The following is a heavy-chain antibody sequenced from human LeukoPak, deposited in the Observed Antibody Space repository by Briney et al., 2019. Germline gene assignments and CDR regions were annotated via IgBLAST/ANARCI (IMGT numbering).Heavy chain of an antibody. CDR1: GYTFISYA. Sequence: ASVKVSCKASGYTFISYAMHWVRQAPGQRLEWMGWINAGNGNTKYSQKFQGRVTITRDTSASTAYMELSSLRSEDTAVYYCARILWFGESHFDYWGQGTLVTVSS. V-gene: IGHV1-3*01. D-gene: IGHD3-10*01. CDR2: INAGNGNT. CDR3: ARILWFGESHFDY. J-gene: IGHJ4*02.